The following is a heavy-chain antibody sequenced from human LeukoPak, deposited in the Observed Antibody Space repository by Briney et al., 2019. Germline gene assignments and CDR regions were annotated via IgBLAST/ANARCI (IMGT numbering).Heavy chain of an antibody. CDR1: GFNVNSNY. Sequence: GGSLRLSCAASGFNVNSNYMSWVRQAPGKGLEWVSVIYSGVGTFYAGSVKGRFTISRDNSKNMLYLQMNGLRPEDTAVYYCAGDFDYWGQGTLVTVSS. J-gene: IGHJ4*02. CDR2: IYSGVGT. V-gene: IGHV3-53*05. CDR3: AGDFDY.